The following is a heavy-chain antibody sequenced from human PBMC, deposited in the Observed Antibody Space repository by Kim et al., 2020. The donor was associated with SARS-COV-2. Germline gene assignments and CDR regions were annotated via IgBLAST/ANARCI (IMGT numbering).Heavy chain of an antibody. Sequence: SGPTLVRPTQTLTLTCSFSGFLLSTTGVSVGWIRQPPGKALEWLALIYWDDDKRYSPSLKSRLTITKDTSKSQVVLRLTDMDPVDTATYYCAHMDCSGGHCYCFDYWGQGTLVTVSS. V-gene: IGHV2-5*02. CDR2: IYWDDDK. CDR1: GFLLSTTGVS. J-gene: IGHJ4*02. CDR3: AHMDCSGGHCYCFDY. D-gene: IGHD2-15*01.